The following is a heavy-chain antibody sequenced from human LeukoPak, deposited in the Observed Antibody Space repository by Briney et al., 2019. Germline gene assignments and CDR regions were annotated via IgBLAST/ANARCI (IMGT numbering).Heavy chain of an antibody. CDR2: IYYSGST. J-gene: IGHJ5*02. Sequence: SETLSLTCTVSGGSISSYYWSWIRQPPGKGLEWIGYIYYSGSTNYNPSLKSRVTISVDTSKNQFSLKLSSVTAADTAVYYCARDGSRGYYDSSGYYYWFDPWGQGTLVTVSS. CDR3: ARDGSRGYYDSSGYYYWFDP. CDR1: GGSISSYY. V-gene: IGHV4-59*01. D-gene: IGHD3-22*01.